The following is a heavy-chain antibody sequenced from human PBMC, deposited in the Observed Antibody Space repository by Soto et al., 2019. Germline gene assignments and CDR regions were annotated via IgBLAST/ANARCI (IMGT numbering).Heavy chain of an antibody. J-gene: IGHJ5*02. D-gene: IGHD2-15*01. CDR3: AKSLDGLPVQEFDP. V-gene: IGHV3-30*18. CDR1: GITFENFG. CDR2: IAYDGSSK. Sequence: QVQLVESGGGVVQPGMSLRLSCAASGITFENFGMHWVRQAPGKGLEWVAVIAYDGSSKYYADSVKGRFTISRDNSNNTLYLQMNSLRVEDTAVYYCAKSLDGLPVQEFDPRGQGTLVTVSS.